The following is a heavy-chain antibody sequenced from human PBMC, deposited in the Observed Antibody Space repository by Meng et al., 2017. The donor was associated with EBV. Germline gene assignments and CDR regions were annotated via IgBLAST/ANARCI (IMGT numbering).Heavy chain of an antibody. CDR3: TTDEGGSRF. CDR1: EFTFTSAW. Sequence: EVQLVESGGGLVNPGESLKLSCEASEFTFTSAWMNWVRQAPGKGLEWVGRIRSQVDGRTADYSAPVKGRFTISRDDSKHTLYLQMNSLKIEDSAVYYCTTDEGGSRFWGQGTLVTVSS. V-gene: IGHV3-15*01. J-gene: IGHJ4*02. CDR2: IRSQVDGRTA. D-gene: IGHD1-26*01.